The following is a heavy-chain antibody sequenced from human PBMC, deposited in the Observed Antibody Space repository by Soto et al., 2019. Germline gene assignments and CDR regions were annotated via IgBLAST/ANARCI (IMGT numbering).Heavy chain of an antibody. CDR3: ARHASSRTSNYDYYAVDV. CDR2: IYPGDSDS. CDR1: GYSFSTYW. J-gene: IGHJ6*02. V-gene: IGHV5-51*01. Sequence: ESLKISCKASGYSFSTYWIGWVRQMPGKGLDWMGVIYPGDSDSRYNPSFQGHVTISADKPISTAYLQWSSLRASDSAIYYCARHASSRTSNYDYYAVDVWGLGTTVTVSS. D-gene: IGHD4-4*01.